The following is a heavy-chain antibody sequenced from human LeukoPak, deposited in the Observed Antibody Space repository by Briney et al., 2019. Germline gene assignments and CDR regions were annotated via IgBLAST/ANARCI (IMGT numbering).Heavy chain of an antibody. Sequence: GGSLRLSCAASAFTVTSNYMSWVRQAPGKGLEWVSVIDSGGSTYYTDSVKGRFTISRDNSKNTLYLQMNSLRAEDTAVYYCARGGLAGFDYWGQGTLVTVSS. V-gene: IGHV3-53*05. CDR1: AFTVTSNY. CDR3: ARGGLAGFDY. J-gene: IGHJ4*02. D-gene: IGHD6-19*01. CDR2: IDSGGST.